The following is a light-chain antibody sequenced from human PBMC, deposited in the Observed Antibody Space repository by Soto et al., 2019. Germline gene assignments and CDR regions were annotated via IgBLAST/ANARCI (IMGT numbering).Light chain of an antibody. Sequence: DIQMTQSPSPLSASIGDRVTITCRARQSLNSWLAWYQQKPGKAPKLLIYKASNLESGVTSRFSGSGSGTEFTLTISSLQPDDYATYYCQQYIDYFTFGGGTTVEIK. CDR3: QQYIDYFT. CDR2: KAS. J-gene: IGKJ4*01. CDR1: QSLNSW. V-gene: IGKV1-5*03.